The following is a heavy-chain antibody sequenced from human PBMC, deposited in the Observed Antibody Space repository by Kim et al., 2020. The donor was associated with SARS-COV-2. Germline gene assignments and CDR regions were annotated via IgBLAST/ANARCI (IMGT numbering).Heavy chain of an antibody. V-gene: IGHV4-61*01. CDR2: IYYSGST. J-gene: IGHJ4*02. CDR1: GGSVSSGSYY. CDR3: ARTYSSSWIFDY. Sequence: SETLSLTCTVSGGSVSSGSYYWSWIRQPPGKGLEWIGYIYYSGSTNYNPSLKSRVTISVDTSKNQFSLKLSSVTAADTAVYYCARTYSSSWIFDYWGQGTLVTVSS. D-gene: IGHD6-13*01.